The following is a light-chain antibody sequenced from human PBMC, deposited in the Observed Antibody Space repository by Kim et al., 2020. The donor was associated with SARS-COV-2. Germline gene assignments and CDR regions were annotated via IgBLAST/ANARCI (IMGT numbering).Light chain of an antibody. CDR3: QQYYSWPPLT. Sequence: FPGEGAPLPCRASQSVSSSLAWYQQKPGQAPRLLIHGASTRATGIPARFSATGSGTEFTLTISSLQSEDFATYYCQQYYSWPPLTFGGGTKVDIK. CDR1: QSVSSS. V-gene: IGKV3-15*01. CDR2: GAS. J-gene: IGKJ4*01.